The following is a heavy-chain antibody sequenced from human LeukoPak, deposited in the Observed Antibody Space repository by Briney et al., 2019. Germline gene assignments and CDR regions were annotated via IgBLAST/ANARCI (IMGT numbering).Heavy chain of an antibody. CDR3: ARHDWFDP. V-gene: IGHV3-20*04. D-gene: IGHD3-3*01. CDR2: INWNSDSI. J-gene: IGHJ5*02. CDR1: GFNVSTNY. Sequence: GGSLRLSCEASGFNVSTNYMSWVRQAPGKGLEWVSGINWNSDSIGYADSVKGRFTTSRDNAKNSLYLQMNSLRAEDTAIYYCARHDWFDPWGQGTLVTVSS.